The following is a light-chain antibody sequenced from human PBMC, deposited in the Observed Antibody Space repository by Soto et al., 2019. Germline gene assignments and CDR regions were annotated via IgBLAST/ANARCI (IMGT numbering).Light chain of an antibody. CDR1: QSVSSY. V-gene: IGKV3-20*01. CDR2: GAS. CDR3: QQYGSSIT. Sequence: VLTQSPATLSLSPGERATLSCRASQSVSSYLAWYQQKPGQAPRLLIYGASSRATGIPDRFSGSGSGTDFTLTISRLEPEDFAVYYRQQYGSSITFGQGTRLEIK. J-gene: IGKJ5*01.